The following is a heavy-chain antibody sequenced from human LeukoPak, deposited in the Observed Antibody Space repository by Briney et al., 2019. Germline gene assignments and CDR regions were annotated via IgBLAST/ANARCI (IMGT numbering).Heavy chain of an antibody. CDR2: ISYDGSNK. D-gene: IGHD1-26*01. CDR3: AKERGVGATAGSLATFDD. Sequence: GGSLRLSCAASGFTFSSYGMHWVRQAPGKGPEWVAVISYDGSNKYYADSVKGRFTISRDNSKNTLYLQMNSLRAEDTAVYYCAKERGVGATAGSLATFDDWGQGTLVTVSS. CDR1: GFTFSSYG. V-gene: IGHV3-30*18. J-gene: IGHJ4*02.